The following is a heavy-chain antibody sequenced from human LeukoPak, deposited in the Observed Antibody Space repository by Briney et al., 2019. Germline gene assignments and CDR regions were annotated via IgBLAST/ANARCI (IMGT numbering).Heavy chain of an antibody. D-gene: IGHD1-26*01. J-gene: IGHJ4*02. V-gene: IGHV3-7*01. CDR1: DFTFPFCL. Sequence: PGGSLRSPVQPLDFTFPFCLWTGFGQLPGKGLDWVASIKQDGREKFYADSVKGRFTISRDNAQNSLYLQVNSLRAEDTAVYYCARVPGKTRYFDSWGQGVLVTVSS. CDR2: IKQDGREK. CDR3: ARVPGKTRYFDS.